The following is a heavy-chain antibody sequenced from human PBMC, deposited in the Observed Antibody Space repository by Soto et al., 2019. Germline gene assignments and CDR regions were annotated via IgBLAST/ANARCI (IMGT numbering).Heavy chain of an antibody. J-gene: IGHJ6*02. CDR3: ARASPRHNYYYGMDV. V-gene: IGHV3-30-3*01. CDR1: GFTFSRYA. Sequence: LGLSCVASGFTFSRYAMHWVRQAPGKGLEWVAVISYDGSNKYYADSVKGRFTISRDNSKNTLYLQMNSLRAEDTAGYYCARASPRHNYYYGMDVWGQGTTVTGLL. CDR2: ISYDGSNK.